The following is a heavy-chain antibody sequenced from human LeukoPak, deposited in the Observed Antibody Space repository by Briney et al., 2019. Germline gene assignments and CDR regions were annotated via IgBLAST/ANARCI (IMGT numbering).Heavy chain of an antibody. CDR3: ARDQAGRAVVSPFDY. CDR1: GFTFRRYC. V-gene: IGHV3-48*01. CDR2: LSSSSRTI. D-gene: IGHD6-19*01. Sequence: GFSVRLPCAACGFTFRRYCIMWVPQAPAKGLAGVSYLSSSSRTIYYADSVKGRLTIYRDNAKNSLYLQMNSLRAEDTAVYYCARDQAGRAVVSPFDYWGQGTLVTVSS. J-gene: IGHJ4*02.